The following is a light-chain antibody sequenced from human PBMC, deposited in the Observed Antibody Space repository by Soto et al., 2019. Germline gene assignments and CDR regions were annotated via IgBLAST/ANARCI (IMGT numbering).Light chain of an antibody. CDR3: MQGTHWPLT. CDR1: QTLVYADGNVY. J-gene: IGKJ1*01. CDR2: MVS. V-gene: IGKV2-30*01. Sequence: DVVMTQSPLSLPVTLGQPASISCRSSQTLVYADGNVYLTWFQQRPGQSPRRLIYMVSNRDSGVQDRFSGRESVPGFTLKNSRVEAEDVRVYYCMQGTHWPLTVGRETMLDIK.